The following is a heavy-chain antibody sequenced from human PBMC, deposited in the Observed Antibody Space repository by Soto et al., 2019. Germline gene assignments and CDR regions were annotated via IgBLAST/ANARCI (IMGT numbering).Heavy chain of an antibody. CDR2: IYYSGST. J-gene: IGHJ6*02. D-gene: IGHD3-16*02. Sequence: PSETLSLTCTVSGGSISSYYWSWIRQPPGKGLEWIGYIYYSGSTNYNPSLKGRVTISVDTSKNQFSLKLSSVTAADTAVYYYAREHYVWGSYRYYYYGMDVWGQGTTVTVSS. CDR3: AREHYVWGSYRYYYYGMDV. V-gene: IGHV4-59*01. CDR1: GGSISSYY.